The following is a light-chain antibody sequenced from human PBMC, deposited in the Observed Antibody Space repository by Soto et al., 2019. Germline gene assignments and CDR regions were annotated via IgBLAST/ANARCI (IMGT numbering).Light chain of an antibody. Sequence: EIVMTQSPATLSVSPVETASLSCRASQSVGGTFLAWYQQKGGQAPRLLIHGASNRATGIPDRFSGSGSGTDFTLTISRLEPEDFAVYYCQQYGGSPRTFGQGTKVDIK. CDR1: QSVGGTF. CDR3: QQYGGSPRT. V-gene: IGKV3-20*01. CDR2: GAS. J-gene: IGKJ1*01.